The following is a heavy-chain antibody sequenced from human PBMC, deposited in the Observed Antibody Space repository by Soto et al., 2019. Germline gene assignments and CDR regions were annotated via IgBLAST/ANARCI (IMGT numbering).Heavy chain of an antibody. CDR1: GFTASSNY. V-gene: IGHV3-53*01. CDR3: ARGSYDFWSGYLPSYYYYGMDV. J-gene: IGHJ6*02. Sequence: PGGSLRLSCAASGFTASSNYMSWFRQAPGKGLEWVSVIYSGGSTYYADSVKGRFTISRDNSKNTLYLQMNSLRAEDTAVYYCARGSYDFWSGYLPSYYYYGMDVWGQGTTVTVSS. D-gene: IGHD3-3*01. CDR2: IYSGGST.